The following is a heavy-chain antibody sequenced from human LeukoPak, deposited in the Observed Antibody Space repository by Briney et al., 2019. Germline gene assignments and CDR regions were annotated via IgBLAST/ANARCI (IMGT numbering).Heavy chain of an antibody. D-gene: IGHD3-22*01. CDR2: ISAYNDNA. CDR3: ARISFDSNGYDFQY. CDR1: GYTFNRYG. Sequence: ASVKVSCKASGYTFNRYGITWVRQAPGQGLEWGGGISAYNDNAKYSEKLQGRVTMATETSTKTAYLELRSLRSDDTAIYYCARISFDSNGYDFQYWGQGTLVTVSP. J-gene: IGHJ4*02. V-gene: IGHV1-18*04.